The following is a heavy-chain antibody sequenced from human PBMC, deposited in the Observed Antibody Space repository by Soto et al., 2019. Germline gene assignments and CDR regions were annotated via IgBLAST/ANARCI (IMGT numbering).Heavy chain of an antibody. D-gene: IGHD2-15*01. CDR2: IGTAGDT. J-gene: IGHJ4*02. CDR3: ARGRLISLYYFDY. Sequence: EVQLVESGGGLVQPGGSLRLSCAASGFTFSNYDLHWVRQVTGKGLEWVSTIGTAGDTYYPGSVKGRFTISRENAKNSLYLQMDSRRAEDTAGYYCARGRLISLYYFDYWGQGTLVTVSS. CDR1: GFTFSNYD. V-gene: IGHV3-13*01.